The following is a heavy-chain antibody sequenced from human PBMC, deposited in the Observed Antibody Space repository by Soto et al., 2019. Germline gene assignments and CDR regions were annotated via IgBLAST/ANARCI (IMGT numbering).Heavy chain of an antibody. V-gene: IGHV1-69*06. CDR2: IIPIFGTA. J-gene: IGHJ6*02. CDR3: ARGGGNTYYYYGMDV. D-gene: IGHD2-15*01. CDR1: GGAFSSYA. Sequence: SVKVSCKASGGAFSSYAISWVRQAPGQGLEWMGGIIPIFGTANYAQKFQGRVTITADKSTSTAYMELSSLRSEDTAVYYCARGGGNTYYYYGMDVWGQGTTVTVSS.